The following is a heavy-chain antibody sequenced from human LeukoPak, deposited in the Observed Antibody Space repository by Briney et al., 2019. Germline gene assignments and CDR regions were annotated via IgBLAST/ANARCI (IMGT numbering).Heavy chain of an antibody. J-gene: IGHJ5*02. V-gene: IGHV3-23*01. CDR1: GFTFSSYA. CDR2: IRGSCGST. Sequence: GGSLRLSCAASGFTFSSYAMSWVRQAPGKGLEWGSAIRGSCGSTYYADSVKGRFTISRDNSKNTLSLQMNSMRAEATAVYYCAKDRDWFDPWGQGTLVTVSS. CDR3: AKDRDWFDP.